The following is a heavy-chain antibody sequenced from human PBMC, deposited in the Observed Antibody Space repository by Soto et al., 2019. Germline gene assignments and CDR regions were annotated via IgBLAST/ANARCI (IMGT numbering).Heavy chain of an antibody. D-gene: IGHD5-12*01. J-gene: IGHJ4*02. CDR2: IIPILGIA. CDR3: ARDPIHSGYDRWSWDD. V-gene: IGHV1-69*02. Sequence: QVQLVQSGAEVKKPGSSVKVSCKASGGTFSSYTISWVRQAPGQGLEWMGRIIPILGIANYAQQFQGRVTTTADKSTRTADRGLSSRRSEDTAVYYWARDPIHSGYDRWSWDDGGQGALVTVSS. CDR1: GGTFSSYT.